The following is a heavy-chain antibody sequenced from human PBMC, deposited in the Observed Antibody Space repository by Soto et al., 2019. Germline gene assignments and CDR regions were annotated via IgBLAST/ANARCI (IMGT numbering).Heavy chain of an antibody. D-gene: IGHD2-2*01. CDR2: ISAYNGNT. J-gene: IGHJ6*02. CDR1: GYTFTSYG. Sequence: ASVKVSCKASGYTFTSYGSSWVRQAPGQGLEWMGWISAYNGNTNYAQKLQGRVTMTTDTSTSTAYMELRSLRSDDTAVYYCARGSSSYCSSTSCYAGYGMDVWGQGTTVTVSS. CDR3: ARGSSSYCSSTSCYAGYGMDV. V-gene: IGHV1-18*01.